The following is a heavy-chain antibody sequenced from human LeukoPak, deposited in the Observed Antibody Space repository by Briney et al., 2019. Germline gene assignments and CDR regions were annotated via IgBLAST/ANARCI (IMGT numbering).Heavy chain of an antibody. CDR1: GFTFSSYA. D-gene: IGHD5-18*01. Sequence: GGSLRLSCAASGFTFSSYAMSWVRQAPGKGLEWVSGFSGSGGSTYYADSVKGRFTISRDNSKNTLYLQMNSLRAEDTAVYYCAKRAGNTAMVTVDYWGQGTLVTVSS. J-gene: IGHJ4*02. V-gene: IGHV3-23*01. CDR2: FSGSGGST. CDR3: AKRAGNTAMVTVDY.